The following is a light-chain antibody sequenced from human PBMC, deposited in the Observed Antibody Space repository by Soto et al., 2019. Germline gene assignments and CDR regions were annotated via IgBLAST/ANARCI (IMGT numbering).Light chain of an antibody. CDR1: QSVSID. CDR3: LQYNNWPPYT. J-gene: IGKJ2*01. CDR2: DVS. Sequence: EILMTQSPATLSVSPGEGATLSCRASQSVSIDLAWYQQKPGQAPRLLIYDVSSRATGVPARFRGSGSGTDVTLTISSLQSEDFAVYYCLQYNNWPPYTFGQGTKLEIK. V-gene: IGKV3-15*01.